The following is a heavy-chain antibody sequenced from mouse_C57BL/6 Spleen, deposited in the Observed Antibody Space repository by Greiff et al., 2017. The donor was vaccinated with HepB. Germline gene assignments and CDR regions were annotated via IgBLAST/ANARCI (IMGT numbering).Heavy chain of an antibody. D-gene: IGHD1-1*01. J-gene: IGHJ1*03. Sequence: QVQLKQSGTELVKPGASVKLSCKASGYTFTSYWMHWVKQRPGQGLEWIGNINPSNGGTNYNEKFKSKATLTVDKYSSTAYMQLSSLTSEDSAVYYCARYYYYGSSYWYFDVWGTGTTVTVSS. CDR2: INPSNGGT. CDR3: ARYYYYGSSYWYFDV. V-gene: IGHV1-53*01. CDR1: GYTFTSYW.